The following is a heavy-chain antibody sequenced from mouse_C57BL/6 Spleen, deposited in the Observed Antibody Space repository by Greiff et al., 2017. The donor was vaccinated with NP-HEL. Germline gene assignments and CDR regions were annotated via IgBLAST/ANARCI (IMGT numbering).Heavy chain of an antibody. Sequence: QVQLQQPGAELVKPGASVKLSCKASGYTFTSYWMQWVKQRPGQGLEWIGEIDPSDSYTNYNQKFKGKATLTVDTSSSTAYMQLSSLTSEDSAVYYCAREYPGSMDYWGQGTSVTVSS. D-gene: IGHD2-10*02. V-gene: IGHV1-50*01. CDR2: IDPSDSYT. CDR3: AREYPGSMDY. CDR1: GYTFTSYW. J-gene: IGHJ4*01.